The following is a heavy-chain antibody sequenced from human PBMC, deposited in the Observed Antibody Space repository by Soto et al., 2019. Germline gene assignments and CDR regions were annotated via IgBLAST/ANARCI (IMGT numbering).Heavy chain of an antibody. J-gene: IGHJ6*02. CDR2: IIPIFGTA. V-gene: IGHV1-69*13. CDR3: ARGARDYSNYEDYYYYGMDV. D-gene: IGHD4-4*01. Sequence: GASVKVSCKASGGTFSSYAISWVRQAPGQGLECMGGIIPIFGTANYAQKFQGRVTITADESTSTAYMELSSLRSEDTAVYYCARGARDYSNYEDYYYYGMDVWGQGTTVPVSS. CDR1: GGTFSSYA.